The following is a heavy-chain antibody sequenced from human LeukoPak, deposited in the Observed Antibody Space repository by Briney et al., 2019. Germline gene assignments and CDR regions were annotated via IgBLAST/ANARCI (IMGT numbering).Heavy chain of an antibody. CDR3: ARQHTIFGVVDDAFDI. CDR1: GFTVSSNY. CDR2: IYSGGST. J-gene: IGHJ3*02. Sequence: GGSLRLSCAASGFTVSSNYMSWVRQAPGKGLEWVSVIYSGGSTYYADSVKGRFTISRDNSKNALYLQMNSLRAEDTAVYYCARQHTIFGVVDDAFDIWGQGTMVAVSS. D-gene: IGHD3-3*01. V-gene: IGHV3-53*01.